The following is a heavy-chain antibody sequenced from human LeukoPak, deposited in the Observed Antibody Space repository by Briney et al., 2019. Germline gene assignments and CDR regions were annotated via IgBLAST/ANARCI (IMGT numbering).Heavy chain of an antibody. D-gene: IGHD3-22*01. Sequence: SVKVSCKASGYTFTGYYMHWVRQAPGQGLEWMGRIIPILGIANYAQKFQGRVTITADKSTSTAYMELSSLRSEDTAVYYCARDREYYYDSSGYQGDAFDIWGQGTMVTVSS. J-gene: IGHJ3*02. CDR2: IIPILGIA. V-gene: IGHV1-69*04. CDR1: GYTFTGYY. CDR3: ARDREYYYDSSGYQGDAFDI.